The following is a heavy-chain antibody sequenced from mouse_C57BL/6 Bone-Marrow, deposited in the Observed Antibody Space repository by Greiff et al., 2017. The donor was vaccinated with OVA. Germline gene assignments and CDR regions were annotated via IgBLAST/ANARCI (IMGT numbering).Heavy chain of an antibody. CDR3: ARPLFYGSSYDYFDY. Sequence: QVQLQQSGAELARPGASVKLSCKASGYTFTSYGISWVKQRTGQGLEWIGEIYPRSGNTYYNEKFKGKATLTADKSSSTAYRELRSLTSEDAAVYFCARPLFYGSSYDYFDYWGQGTTLTVSS. J-gene: IGHJ2*01. CDR1: GYTFTSYG. CDR2: IYPRSGNT. V-gene: IGHV1-81*01. D-gene: IGHD1-1*01.